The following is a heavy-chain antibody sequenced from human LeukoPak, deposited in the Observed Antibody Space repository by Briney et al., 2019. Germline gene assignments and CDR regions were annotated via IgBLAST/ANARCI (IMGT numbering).Heavy chain of an antibody. CDR1: GFTFRSYW. J-gene: IGHJ6*02. V-gene: IGHV3-7*01. CDR2: IKQDGSDK. CDR3: ARPSYGMDV. Sequence: GGSLRLSCAASGFTFRSYWMSWVRQAPGKGLEWVANIKQDGSDKYYVDSVRGRFTISRDNAKNSLYLQMNSLRAEDTAVYYCARPSYGMDVWGQGTTVTVS.